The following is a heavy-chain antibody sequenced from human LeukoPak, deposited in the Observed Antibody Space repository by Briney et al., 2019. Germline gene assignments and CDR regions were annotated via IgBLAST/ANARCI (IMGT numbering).Heavy chain of an antibody. V-gene: IGHV1-18*01. CDR2: ISAYNGNT. D-gene: IGHD3-9*01. Sequence: ASVKVSCKASGYTFTSYGISWVRQAPGQGLQWMGWISAYNGNTNYAQKLQGRVTMTTDTSTSTAYMELRSLRSDDTAVYYCARDFPYYDILTGYYPRPYYFDYWGQGTLVTVSS. J-gene: IGHJ4*02. CDR1: GYTFTSYG. CDR3: ARDFPYYDILTGYYPRPYYFDY.